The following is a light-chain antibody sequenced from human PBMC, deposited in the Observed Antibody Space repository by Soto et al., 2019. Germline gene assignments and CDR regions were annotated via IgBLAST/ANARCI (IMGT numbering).Light chain of an antibody. CDR3: QQYHTDWT. CDR2: AAS. CDR1: QNIGSF. V-gene: IGKV1-39*01. J-gene: IGKJ1*01. Sequence: DIQMTQSPSSLSASVGDRVTITCRASQNIGSFLNWYQQKPGKAPRLLIYAASSLQSGVPSKFSGRGSGTEFTLTISSLQADDFATYYCQQYHTDWTFGQGTKVEIK.